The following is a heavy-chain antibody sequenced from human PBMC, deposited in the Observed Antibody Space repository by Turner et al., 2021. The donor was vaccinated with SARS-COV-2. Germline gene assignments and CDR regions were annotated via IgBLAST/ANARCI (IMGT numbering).Heavy chain of an antibody. CDR1: GFTFRSYA. Sequence: QVQLVESGGGVVQPGRSLRLPCAASGFTFRSYAMHWVRQAPGKGLEWVAVMSYDGNNKYYADSVKGRFTISRDNSKNTLYLQMNSLRAEDTSVYYCARDLKAITMIVVDDYYYYYGMDVWGQGTTVTVSS. J-gene: IGHJ6*02. D-gene: IGHD3-22*01. CDR3: ARDLKAITMIVVDDYYYYYGMDV. V-gene: IGHV3-30-3*01. CDR2: MSYDGNNK.